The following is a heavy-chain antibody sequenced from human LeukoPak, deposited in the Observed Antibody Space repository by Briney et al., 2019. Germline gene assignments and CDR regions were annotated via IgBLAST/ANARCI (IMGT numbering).Heavy chain of an antibody. D-gene: IGHD3-22*01. CDR3: AKDLSSAITSALVLDV. J-gene: IGHJ6*02. V-gene: IGHV3-9*01. CDR2: ITWNRDNI. CDR1: GFTFDDYA. Sequence: GGSLRLSCTVSGFTFDDYAMHWVRHTPGKGLEWVAGITWNRDNIGYGDSVKGRFTISRDNVKNVLYLQMNSLRPEDTALYYCAKDLSSAITSALVLDVWGQGATVTVSS.